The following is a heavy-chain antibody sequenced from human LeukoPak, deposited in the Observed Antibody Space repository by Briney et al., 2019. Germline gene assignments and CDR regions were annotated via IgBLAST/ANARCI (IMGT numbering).Heavy chain of an antibody. Sequence: ASVKVSCKASGYTFTGYYMHWVRQAPGQGLEWMGWINPNSGGTNYAQKFQGRVTMTRNTSISTAYMELSSLRSEDTAVYYCARGPSDSGYDSSSFDYWGQGTLVTASS. D-gene: IGHD5-12*01. CDR2: INPNSGGT. J-gene: IGHJ4*02. CDR3: ARGPSDSGYDSSSFDY. CDR1: GYTFTGYY. V-gene: IGHV1-2*02.